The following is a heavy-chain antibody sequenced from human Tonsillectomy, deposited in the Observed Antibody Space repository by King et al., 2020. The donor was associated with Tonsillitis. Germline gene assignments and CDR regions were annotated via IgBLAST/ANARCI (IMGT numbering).Heavy chain of an antibody. V-gene: IGHV3-74*01. J-gene: IGHJ3*02. CDR3: AKDGRSGSNGPFDI. Sequence: VQLVESGGGLVQPGGSLRLSCAASGFTFSSYWMHWVRQDPGKGLVWVSRINGDGTSTTYADSVKGRFTISRDNAKNTLYLQMNSLRAEDTAVYYCAKDGRSGSNGPFDIWGQGTMVTVSS. CDR1: GFTFSSYW. D-gene: IGHD1-26*01. CDR2: INGDGTST.